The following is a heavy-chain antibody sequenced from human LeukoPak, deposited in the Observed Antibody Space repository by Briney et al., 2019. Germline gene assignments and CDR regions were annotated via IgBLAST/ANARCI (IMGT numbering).Heavy chain of an antibody. V-gene: IGHV3-48*01. J-gene: IGHJ6*03. CDR2: ITSSSSSI. Sequence: GGSLRLSCAASGFTFSRYNMIGVRQTPGKGLEWSSYITSSSSSIYYADSVKGRFTISRDNAKDSLYLQMNSLSAEDTAVYYCARDRSGTGYMDVWGKGTTVTVSS. CDR3: ARDRSGTGYMDV. D-gene: IGHD2-8*02. CDR1: GFTFSRYN.